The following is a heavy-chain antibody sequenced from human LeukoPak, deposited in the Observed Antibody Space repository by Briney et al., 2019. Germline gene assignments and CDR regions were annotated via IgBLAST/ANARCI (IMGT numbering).Heavy chain of an antibody. CDR2: ISSSGSTI. CDR1: GFTFSSYE. V-gene: IGHV3-48*03. J-gene: IGHJ4*02. Sequence: GGSLRLSCAASGFTFSSYEMNWVRQAPGKGLEWVSYISSSGSTIYYADSVKGRFTISRDNAKNTLYLQMNSLRAEDTAVYYCARDLDYGDYGLDYWGQGTLVTVSS. CDR3: ARDLDYGDYGLDY. D-gene: IGHD4-17*01.